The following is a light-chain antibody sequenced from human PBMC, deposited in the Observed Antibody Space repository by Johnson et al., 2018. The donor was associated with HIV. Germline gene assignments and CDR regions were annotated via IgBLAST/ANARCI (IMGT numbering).Light chain of an antibody. CDR3: GTWDSSLSANV. J-gene: IGLJ1*01. V-gene: IGLV1-51*01. CDR2: DTD. Sequence: QSVLTQPPSVSAAPGQTVTIPCSGNSSNIGNNSVSWCQRLPGTAPKLLIHDTDERPPGIPDRFSGSKSGTSATLGITGLLTGDEADYYCGTWDSSLSANVIGTGTKVTGL. CDR1: SSNIGNNS.